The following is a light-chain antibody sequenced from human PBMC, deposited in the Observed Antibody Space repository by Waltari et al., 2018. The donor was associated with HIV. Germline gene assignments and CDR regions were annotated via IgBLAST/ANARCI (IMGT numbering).Light chain of an antibody. J-gene: IGKJ1*01. CDR2: AAS. CDR3: QQYGSSPRT. V-gene: IGKV3-20*01. CDR1: QSVSSSY. Sequence: EIVLTQSPGTLSLFPGERAPLSCRASQSVSSSYLACDQQKPGQAPRPLIYAASSRATGIPDRFSGSGSGTDFTLTISRLEPGDIAVYYCQQYGSSPRTFGQGTKVEVK.